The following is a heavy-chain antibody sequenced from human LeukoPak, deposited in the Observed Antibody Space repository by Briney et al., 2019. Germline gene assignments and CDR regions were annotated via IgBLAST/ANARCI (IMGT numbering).Heavy chain of an antibody. CDR2: IYYTGIT. D-gene: IGHD1-1*01. CDR1: AGSISSSDYY. CDR3: ARHGTSGPFDY. V-gene: IGHV4-39*01. Sequence: SETLSLTCTVSAGSISSSDYYWGWIRQPPGKGLEWIGSIYYTGITYYNPSLKSRVTISVDTSKSQFSLKLSSVTAADTAVYYCARHGTSGPFDYWGQGTLVTVSS. J-gene: IGHJ4*02.